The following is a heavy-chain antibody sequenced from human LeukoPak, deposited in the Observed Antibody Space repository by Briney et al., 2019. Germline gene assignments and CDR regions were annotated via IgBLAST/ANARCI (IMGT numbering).Heavy chain of an antibody. J-gene: IGHJ5*02. CDR2: IYYKGNT. Sequence: SETLSLTCTVSGGTISRHYWNWIRQPPGKGLEWIGYIYYKGNTNYSPSLTSRVTISLDTSKNQFSLKLSPLTAADTAVYYCARSYSSGSYYSPFDPWGQGTLVTVSS. CDR3: ARSYSSGSYYSPFDP. D-gene: IGHD3-10*01. V-gene: IGHV4-59*11. CDR1: GGTISRHY.